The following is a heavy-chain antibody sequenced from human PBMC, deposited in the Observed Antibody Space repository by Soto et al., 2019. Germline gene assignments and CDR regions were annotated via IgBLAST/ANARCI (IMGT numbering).Heavy chain of an antibody. D-gene: IGHD6-13*01. CDR2: ISYDGSNK. CDR1: GFTFSSYG. V-gene: IGHV3-30*18. J-gene: IGHJ4*02. CDR3: AKAPPGIAAAGTDY. Sequence: GGSLRLSCAASGFTFSSYGMHWVRQAPGKGLEWVAVISYDGSNKYYADSVKGRFTISRDNSKNTLYLQMNSLRAEDTAVYYCAKAPPGIAAAGTDYRGQGTLVTVSS.